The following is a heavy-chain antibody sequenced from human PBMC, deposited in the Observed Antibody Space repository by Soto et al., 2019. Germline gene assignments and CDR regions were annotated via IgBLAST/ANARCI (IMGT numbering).Heavy chain of an antibody. CDR1: GGSISSNNHY. CDR2: IYYSGST. CDR3: ARDPPLLGVAEPYYYYYGMDV. D-gene: IGHD3-16*01. V-gene: IGHV4-39*07. Sequence: SETLSLTCNVSGGSISSNNHYWGWIRQPPGKGLEWIGSIYYSGSTYYNPSLKSRVTMSVDTSKKQFSLKLTSVTPADTAVYYCARDPPLLGVAEPYYYYYGMDVWGQGTTVTVSS. J-gene: IGHJ6*02.